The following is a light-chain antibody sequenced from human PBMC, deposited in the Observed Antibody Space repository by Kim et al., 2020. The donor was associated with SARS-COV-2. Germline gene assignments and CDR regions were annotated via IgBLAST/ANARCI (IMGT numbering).Light chain of an antibody. CDR2: SNN. V-gene: IGLV1-47*02. J-gene: IGLJ3*02. Sequence: GQRVTISCSGRCSNIGSNYVYWYQQHPGTAPKLLIYSNNQRPSGVPDRFSGSKSGTSASLAISGLRSEDEADYYCAAWDDSLSGWVFGGGTQLTVL. CDR1: CSNIGSNY. CDR3: AAWDDSLSGWV.